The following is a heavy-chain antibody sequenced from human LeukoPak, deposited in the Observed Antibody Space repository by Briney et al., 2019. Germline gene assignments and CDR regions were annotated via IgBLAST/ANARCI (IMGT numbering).Heavy chain of an antibody. V-gene: IGHV1-69*06. CDR3: ARAGSSWYRHYYYMDV. D-gene: IGHD6-13*01. J-gene: IGHJ6*03. Sequence: SVKVSCKASGGTFSSYAISWVRQAPGQGLEWMGGIIPIFGTANYAQKSQGRVTITADKSTSTAYMELSSLRSEDTAVYYCARAGSSWYRHYYYMDVWGKGTTVTISS. CDR2: IIPIFGTA. CDR1: GGTFSSYA.